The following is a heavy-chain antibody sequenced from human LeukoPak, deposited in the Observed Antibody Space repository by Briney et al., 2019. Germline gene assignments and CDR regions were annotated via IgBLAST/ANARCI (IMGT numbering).Heavy chain of an antibody. CDR3: ARFYGDYFDY. V-gene: IGHV3-53*04. Sequence: GGSLRLSRAASGFTVSSNYMSWVRQAPGKGLEWVSVIYSGGSTYYADSVKGRFTISRHNSKNTLHLQMNSLRAEDTAVYYCARFYGDYFDYWGQGTLVPVSS. CDR2: IYSGGST. J-gene: IGHJ4*02. CDR1: GFTVSSNY. D-gene: IGHD4-17*01.